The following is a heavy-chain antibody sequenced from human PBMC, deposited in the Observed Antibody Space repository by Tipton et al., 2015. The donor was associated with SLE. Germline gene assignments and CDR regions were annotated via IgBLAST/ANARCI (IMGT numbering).Heavy chain of an antibody. J-gene: IGHJ4*02. CDR1: GGSISSSSYY. D-gene: IGHD7-27*01. V-gene: IGHV4-39*07. CDR2: INHSGST. Sequence: TLSLTCTVSGGSISSSSYYWSWIRQPPGKGLEWIGEINHSGSTNYNPSLKSRVTISVDTSKNQFSLKLSSVTAADTAVYYCASERTGGYFDYWGQGTLVTVSS. CDR3: ASERTGGYFDY.